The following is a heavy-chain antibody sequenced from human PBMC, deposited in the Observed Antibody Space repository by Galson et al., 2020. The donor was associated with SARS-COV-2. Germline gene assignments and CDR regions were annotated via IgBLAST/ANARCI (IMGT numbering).Heavy chain of an antibody. Sequence: GESLKISCAASGITFSKAWMSWVRQAPGKGLEWVGRIKSKTDGGTTEYAAPENGRFTIPRDDSKNTLYLQMNSLKTEDTAVYYCTTDTTGLGVEQWLPPFDYWGQGTLVTVSS. D-gene: IGHD6-19*01. CDR1: GITFSKAW. CDR2: IKSKTDGGTT. V-gene: IGHV3-15*01. CDR3: TTDTTGLGVEQWLPPFDY. J-gene: IGHJ4*02.